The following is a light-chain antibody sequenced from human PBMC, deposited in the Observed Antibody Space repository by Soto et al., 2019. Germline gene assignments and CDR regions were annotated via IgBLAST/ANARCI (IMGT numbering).Light chain of an antibody. J-gene: IGLJ1*01. CDR3: SSYINSVLGV. Sequence: QSVLTQPASVSGSPGQSITISCTGASSDIASYDYVSWYQHHSGKAPKLMIYEVSNRPSGVSHRFSGSKSGNTASLTISGLQDEDEAVYYCSSYINSVLGVFGSGTKVTVL. CDR1: SSDIASYDY. CDR2: EVS. V-gene: IGLV2-14*01.